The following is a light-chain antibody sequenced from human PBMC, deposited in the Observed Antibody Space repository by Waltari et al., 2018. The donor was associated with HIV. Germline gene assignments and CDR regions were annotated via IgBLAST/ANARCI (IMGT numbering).Light chain of an antibody. CDR1: SSDVGTYKH. J-gene: IGLJ2*01. CDR2: EVS. V-gene: IGLV2-23*02. CDR3: SSYAGSSTFVI. Sequence: QSALTQPASVSGSPGQSTTISCTGRSSDVGTYKHGSWYQQHPGKAPRLIIYEVSKRPSGVSNRYSASKSGKTASLTVSGLRAEDGADYYCSSYAGSSTFVIFGGGTKLTVL.